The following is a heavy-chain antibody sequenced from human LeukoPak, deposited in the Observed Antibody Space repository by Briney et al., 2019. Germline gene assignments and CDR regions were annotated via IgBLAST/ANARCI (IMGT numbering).Heavy chain of an antibody. CDR2: ISGSGGST. CDR1: GFTFSSYA. Sequence: GGSLRLSCAASGFTFSSYAMSWVRQAPGKGLEWVSAISGSGGSTYYAASVKGRFTISRDNSKNTLYLQMNSLRAEDTAVYYWAKDWGYYYDSSGFMDVWGQGTTVTVSS. V-gene: IGHV3-23*01. CDR3: AKDWGYYYDSSGFMDV. J-gene: IGHJ6*02. D-gene: IGHD3-22*01.